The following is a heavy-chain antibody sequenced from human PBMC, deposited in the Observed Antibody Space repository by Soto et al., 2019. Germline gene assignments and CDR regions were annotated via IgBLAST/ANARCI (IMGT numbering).Heavy chain of an antibody. J-gene: IGHJ4*02. D-gene: IGHD2-8*01. CDR3: ARLMGTSFDL. CDR1: GFTFSDHY. CDR2: ARNKVNGYTI. V-gene: IGHV3-72*01. Sequence: GGSLSLSCAASGFTFSDHYMDWVRQAPGKGLEWVGRARNKVNGYTIAYAASVEGRFAISRDDSKKSLYLQMSSLKAEDTAVYFCARLMGTSFDLWGQGTLVTVSS.